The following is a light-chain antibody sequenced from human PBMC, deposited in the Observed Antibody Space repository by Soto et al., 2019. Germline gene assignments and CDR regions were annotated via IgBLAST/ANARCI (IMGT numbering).Light chain of an antibody. Sequence: QSVLTQPPSASGSLGQSVTTSCTGTSSDVGGYDYVSWYKQHPGKAPKLMIYEVSKRPSGVPDRFSGSKSGNTAALTVSGLQAEDEADYYCSSYVGTNSYVFGTGTKVTVL. CDR1: SSDVGGYDY. CDR2: EVS. V-gene: IGLV2-8*01. J-gene: IGLJ1*01. CDR3: SSYVGTNSYV.